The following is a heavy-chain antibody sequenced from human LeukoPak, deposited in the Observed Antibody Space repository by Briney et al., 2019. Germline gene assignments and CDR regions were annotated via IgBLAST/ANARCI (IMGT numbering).Heavy chain of an antibody. CDR1: GFTFSTYG. D-gene: IGHD1-26*01. CDR2: ISYDGSKK. J-gene: IGHJ2*01. V-gene: IGHV3-30*18. Sequence: GRSLTLSCAASGFTFSTYGMHWVRQAPGKGLEWVADISYDGSKKNYADSVKGRFTISRDNSKNTLYLQMNSLRAEDTAVYYCAKVGSYYVDWYFDLWGRGTLVTVSS. CDR3: AKVGSYYVDWYFDL.